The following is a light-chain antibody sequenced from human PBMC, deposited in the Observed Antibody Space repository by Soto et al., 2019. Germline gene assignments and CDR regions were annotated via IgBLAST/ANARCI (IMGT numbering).Light chain of an antibody. J-gene: IGKJ1*01. Sequence: DIQTTQSPYPLYAYVGDRVTIACRARQGISTYLAWYQQKQGKVPNLLIYAASALRSGVPSRFTAVAFGTDFTLTISSLQPEDGATYSCQHEGRGAAPWTFGQGTKVDIK. V-gene: IGKV1-27*01. CDR2: AAS. CDR1: QGISTY. CDR3: QHEGRGAAPWT.